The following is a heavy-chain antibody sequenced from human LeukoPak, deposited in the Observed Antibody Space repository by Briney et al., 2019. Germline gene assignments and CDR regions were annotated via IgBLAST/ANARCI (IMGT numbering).Heavy chain of an antibody. D-gene: IGHD2/OR15-2a*01. J-gene: IGHJ6*03. CDR1: GGSISSYY. V-gene: IGHV4-4*07. Sequence: PSETLSLTCTVSGGSISSYYWSWIRQPAGKGLEWIGRIYTSGSTNYNPSLKSRVTMSVDTSKNQFSLKLSSVTAADTAVYYCARGVREYDYYYYYMDVWGKGTTVTVSS. CDR3: ARGVREYDYYYYYMDV. CDR2: IYTSGST.